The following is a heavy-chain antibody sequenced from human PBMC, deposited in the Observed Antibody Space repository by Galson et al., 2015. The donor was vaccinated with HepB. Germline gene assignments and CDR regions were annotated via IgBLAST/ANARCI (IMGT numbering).Heavy chain of an antibody. CDR2: ICGSGGST. CDR3: AKRRLLRGVIAIFYYYYMDV. D-gene: IGHD2-21*01. V-gene: IGHV3-23*01. CDR1: GFNVSSHA. J-gene: IGHJ6*03. Sequence: SLRVSCADSGFNVSSHAMSWVRQAPGKGLEWVSAICGSGGSTYYADSVKGRFTISRDNSKTTLYLQMNSLRAEDTAVYYCAKRRLLRGVIAIFYYYYMDVWGKGTTVTVSS.